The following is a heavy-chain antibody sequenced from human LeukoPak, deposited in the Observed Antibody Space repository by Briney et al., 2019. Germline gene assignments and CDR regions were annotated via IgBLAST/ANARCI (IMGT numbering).Heavy chain of an antibody. V-gene: IGHV4-34*01. CDR3: ARVPYHYYYYMDV. J-gene: IGHJ6*03. CDR2: INHSGST. CDR1: GGSFSGYY. Sequence: PSETLSLTCAVYGGSFSGYYWSWIRQPPGKGLEWIGEINHSGSTNYNPSLKSRVTISVDTSKNQFSLKLSSVTAADTAVYYCARVPYHYYYYMDVWGKGTTVTVSS.